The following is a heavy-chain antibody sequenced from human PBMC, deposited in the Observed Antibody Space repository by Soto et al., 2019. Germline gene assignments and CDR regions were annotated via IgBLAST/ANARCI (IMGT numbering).Heavy chain of an antibody. J-gene: IGHJ6*02. CDR2: IYPGDSDI. D-gene: IGHD1-1*01. CDR3: ARLKTKLAHYYYGMDV. V-gene: IGHV5-51*01. Sequence: GESLKISCKGSGYSFTSYQIGWVRQVPGKGLEWMGIIYPGDSDIRYSPSFQGQVTISADKSITTAYLQWSSLKASDTAIYYCARLKTKLAHYYYGMDVWGQGTTVTVSS. CDR1: GYSFTSYQ.